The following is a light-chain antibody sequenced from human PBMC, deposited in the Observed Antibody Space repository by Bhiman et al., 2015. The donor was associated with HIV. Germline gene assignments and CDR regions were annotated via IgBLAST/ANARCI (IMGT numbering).Light chain of an antibody. V-gene: IGLV3-1*01. Sequence: SYELTQPPSVSVSPGQTATITCSGDKLGDKYVCWYQQKPGQSPVVVIYQDNKRPSGIPERISGSNSGNTATLTISGTQPMDEADYFCQAWDSNSAVFGTGTKVSVL. CDR3: QAWDSNSAV. CDR2: QDN. CDR1: KLGDKY. J-gene: IGLJ1*01.